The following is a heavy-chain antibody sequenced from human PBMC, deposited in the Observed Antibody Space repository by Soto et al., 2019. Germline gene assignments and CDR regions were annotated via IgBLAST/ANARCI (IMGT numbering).Heavy chain of an antibody. CDR3: ARDRGTEYSSSSYYYYYGMDV. V-gene: IGHV1-69*01. Sequence: QVQLVQSGAEVKKPGSSVKVSCKASGGTFSSYAISWVRQAPGQGLEWMGGIIPIFGTANYAQKFQGRGTITADESTSTAYMELSSLRSEDTAVYYCARDRGTEYSSSSYYYYYGMDVWGQGTTVTVSS. J-gene: IGHJ6*02. CDR1: GGTFSSYA. CDR2: IIPIFGTA. D-gene: IGHD6-6*01.